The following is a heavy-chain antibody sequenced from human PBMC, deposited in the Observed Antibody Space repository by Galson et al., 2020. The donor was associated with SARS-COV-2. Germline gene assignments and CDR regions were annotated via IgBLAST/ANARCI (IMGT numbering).Heavy chain of an antibody. D-gene: IGHD3-22*01. Sequence: ASVKVSCKASGYTFTSYYMHWVRQAPGQGLEWMGIINPSGGSTSYAQKFQGRVTMTRDTSTSTVYMELSSLRSEDTAVYYCARDHTVTYDDSSVYYYYGMDVWGQGTTVTVSS. CDR3: ARDHTVTYDDSSVYYYYGMDV. CDR1: GYTFTSYY. CDR2: INPSGGST. V-gene: IGHV1-46*01. J-gene: IGHJ6*02.